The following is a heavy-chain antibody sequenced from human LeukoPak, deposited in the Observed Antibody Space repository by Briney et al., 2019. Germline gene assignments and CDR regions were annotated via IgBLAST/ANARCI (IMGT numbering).Heavy chain of an antibody. CDR2: IYTSGST. Sequence: PSETLSLTCIVSGGSISNYYWSWIGQPAGKGLEWIGRIYTSGSTNYNPSLKSRVTMSVDTSKNQFSLKLSSVTAADTAVYYCARVHSSVWYFDYWGQGTLVTVFS. CDR1: GGSISNYY. CDR3: ARVHSSVWYFDY. V-gene: IGHV4-4*07. D-gene: IGHD6-19*01. J-gene: IGHJ4*02.